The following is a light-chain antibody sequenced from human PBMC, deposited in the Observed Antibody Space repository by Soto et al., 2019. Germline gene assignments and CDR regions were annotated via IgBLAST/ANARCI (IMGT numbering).Light chain of an antibody. J-gene: IGKJ4*01. Sequence: PGERATLSFRASQSVSSYLAWYQQKPGQAPRLLIYDASNRATGIPARFSGSGSGTEFTLTISSLQSEDFAVYYCQQYNNWPLTFGGGTKVDIK. CDR2: DAS. CDR3: QQYNNWPLT. V-gene: IGKV3D-15*01. CDR1: QSVSSY.